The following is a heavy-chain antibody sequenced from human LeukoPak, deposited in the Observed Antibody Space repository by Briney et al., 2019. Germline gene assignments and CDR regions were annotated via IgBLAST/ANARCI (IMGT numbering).Heavy chain of an antibody. D-gene: IGHD2/OR15-2a*01. J-gene: IGHJ4*02. CDR2: ISGSGGST. CDR3: AKDPTSTYYFDY. V-gene: IGHV3-23*01. Sequence: PGGSLRLSCAASGFTFSSYSMNWVRQAPGKGLEWVSAISGSGGSTYYADSVKGRFTISRDNSKNTLYLQMNSLRAEDTAVYYCAKDPTSTYYFDYWGQGTLVTVSS. CDR1: GFTFSSYS.